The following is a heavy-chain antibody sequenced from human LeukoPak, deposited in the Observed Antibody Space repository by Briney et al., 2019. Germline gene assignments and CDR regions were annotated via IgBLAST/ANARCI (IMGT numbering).Heavy chain of an antibody. J-gene: IGHJ3*02. CDR2: ISDSGNT. Sequence: GGSLRLSCAASGFTLSSYAMSWVRQAPGKGLEWVSAISDSGNTYHADSVKGRFTISRDNSKNTLYLQMNSLRAEDTAVYYCAKDHDYDSSGYFLFAFDIWGQGTMVTVSS. CDR3: AKDHDYDSSGYFLFAFDI. V-gene: IGHV3-23*01. CDR1: GFTLSSYA. D-gene: IGHD3-22*01.